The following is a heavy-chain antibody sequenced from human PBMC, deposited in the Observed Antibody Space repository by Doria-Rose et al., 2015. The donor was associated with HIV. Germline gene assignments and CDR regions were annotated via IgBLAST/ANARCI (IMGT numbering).Heavy chain of an antibody. D-gene: IGHD6-13*01. J-gene: IGHJ4*02. V-gene: IGHV2-26*01. Sequence: QITLKESGPVLVKPTETLTLTCTVSGVSLSSPGMGVSWIRQPPGKALEWLAHTFSDDERSYKTPLKSRLTISRGTSKSQVVLTMTDTDPVDTATYYCARIKSSRWYHKYYFDFWGQGTLVIVSA. CDR1: GVSLSSPGMG. CDR2: TFSDDER. CDR3: ARIKSSRWYHKYYFDF.